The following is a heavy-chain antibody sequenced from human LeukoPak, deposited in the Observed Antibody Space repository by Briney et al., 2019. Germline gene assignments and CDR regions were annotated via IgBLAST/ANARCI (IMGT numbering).Heavy chain of an antibody. J-gene: IGHJ6*03. CDR1: GGSISSGSYY. D-gene: IGHD3-22*01. CDR2: IYTSGST. Sequence: SQILSLTCTVSGGSISSGSYYWSWIRQPAGKGLEWIGRIYTSGSTNYSPSLKSRVTISVDTSKNQFSLKLSSVTAADTAVYYCARDREYYDSSGYYYGRTYYYYYYMDVWGKGTTVTVSS. V-gene: IGHV4-61*02. CDR3: ARDREYYDSSGYYYGRTYYYYYYMDV.